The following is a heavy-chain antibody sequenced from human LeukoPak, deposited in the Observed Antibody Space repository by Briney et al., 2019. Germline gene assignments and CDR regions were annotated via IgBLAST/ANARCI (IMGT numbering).Heavy chain of an antibody. D-gene: IGHD2-2*01. V-gene: IGHV4-30-4*07. CDR1: GGSISSGGYS. CDR2: IYYSGST. J-gene: IGHJ4*02. Sequence: PSETLSLTCAVSGGSISSGGYSWSWIRQPPGKGLEWIGYIYYSGSTYYNPSLKSRVTISVDTSKNQFSLKLSSVTAADTTVYYCARLSYADGYWGQGTLVTVSS. CDR3: ARLSYADGY.